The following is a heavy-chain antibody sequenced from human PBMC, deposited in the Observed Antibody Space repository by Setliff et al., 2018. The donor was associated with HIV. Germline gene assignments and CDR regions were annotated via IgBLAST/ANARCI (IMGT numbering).Heavy chain of an antibody. J-gene: IGHJ5*02. Sequence: GGSLRLSCAASRFTFSSYAMSWARQAPGKGLEWVSAISGSGGSTYYADSVKGRFTISRDNSKNTLYLQMNSLRAEDTAVYHCARSSSWYVEWFDPWGQGTLVTVSS. CDR2: ISGSGGST. CDR3: ARSSSWYVEWFDP. D-gene: IGHD6-13*01. CDR1: RFTFSSYA. V-gene: IGHV3-23*01.